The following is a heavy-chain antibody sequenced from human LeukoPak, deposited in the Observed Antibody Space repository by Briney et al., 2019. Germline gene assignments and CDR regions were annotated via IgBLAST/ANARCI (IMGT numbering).Heavy chain of an antibody. CDR2: INSSSSYI. CDR3: ASRHCSGGGCYFAGADPFDY. CDR1: GFTFSSYS. D-gene: IGHD2-15*01. V-gene: IGHV3-21*04. Sequence: GGSLRLSCAASGFTFSSYSMNWVRQAPGKGLEWVSSINSSSSYIYYADSVKGRFTISRDTSKNTLYLQMNSLRAEDTAVYFCASRHCSGGGCYFAGADPFDYWGQGTLVTVSS. J-gene: IGHJ4*02.